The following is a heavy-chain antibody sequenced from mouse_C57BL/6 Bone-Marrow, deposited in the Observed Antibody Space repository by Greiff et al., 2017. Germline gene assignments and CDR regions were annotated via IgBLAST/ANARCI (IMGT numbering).Heavy chain of an antibody. V-gene: IGHV1-50*01. CDR1: GYTFTSYW. J-gene: IGHJ2*01. D-gene: IGHD4-1*01. Sequence: QVHVKQPGAELVKPGASVTLSCKASGYTFTSYWMQWVKQRPGQGLEWIGEIDPSDSYTNYNQKFKGKATLTVDTSSSTAYMQLSSLTSEDSAVYYCASQTGTDFDYWGQGTTLTVSS. CDR2: IDPSDSYT. CDR3: ASQTGTDFDY.